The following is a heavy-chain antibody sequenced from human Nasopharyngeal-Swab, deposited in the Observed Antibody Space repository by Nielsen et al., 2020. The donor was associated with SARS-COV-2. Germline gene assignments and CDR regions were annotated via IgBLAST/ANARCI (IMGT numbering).Heavy chain of an antibody. CDR2: ISYDGSNK. V-gene: IGHV3-30*18. D-gene: IGHD5-24*01. J-gene: IGHJ4*02. CDR3: AKAWLPTY. Sequence: GSLRLSCAASGFTFSSYGMHWVRQAPGKGLEWVAVISYDGSNKYYADSVKGRFTTSRDNSKNTLYLQMNSLRAEDTAVYYCAKAWLPTYWGQGTLVTVSS. CDR1: GFTFSSYG.